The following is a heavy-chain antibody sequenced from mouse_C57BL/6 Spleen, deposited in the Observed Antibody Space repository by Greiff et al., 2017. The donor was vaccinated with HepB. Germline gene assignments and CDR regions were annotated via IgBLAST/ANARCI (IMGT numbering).Heavy chain of an antibody. CDR2: IDPETGGT. Sequence: VQLQESGAELVRPGASVTLSCKASGYTFTDYEMHWVKQTPVHGLEWIGAIDPETGGTAYNQKFKGKAILTADKSSSTAYMELRSLTSEDSAVYYCTRLWYYFDYWGQGTTLTVSS. D-gene: IGHD1-1*02. V-gene: IGHV1-15*01. CDR3: TRLWYYFDY. CDR1: GYTFTDYE. J-gene: IGHJ2*01.